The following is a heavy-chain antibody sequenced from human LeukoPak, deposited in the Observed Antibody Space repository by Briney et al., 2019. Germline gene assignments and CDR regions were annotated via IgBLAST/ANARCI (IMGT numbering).Heavy chain of an antibody. CDR3: AHRLNYYYDFWSGYYGDPSRDNWFDP. CDR2: IYWDDDK. CDR1: GFSLSTSGVG. D-gene: IGHD3-3*01. V-gene: IGHV2-5*02. J-gene: IGHJ5*02. Sequence: KESGPTLVKPTQTLTLTCTFSGFSLSTSGVGVGWIRQPPGKALEWLALIYWDDDKRYSPSLKSRLTITKDTSKNQVVLTMTNMDPVDTATYYCAHRLNYYYDFWSGYYGDPSRDNWFDPWGQGTLVTVSS.